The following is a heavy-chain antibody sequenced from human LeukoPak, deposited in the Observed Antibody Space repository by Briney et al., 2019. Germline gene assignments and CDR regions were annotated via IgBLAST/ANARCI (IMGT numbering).Heavy chain of an antibody. CDR1: GDSISNARYY. J-gene: IGHJ2*01. CDR3: ARGPTSAEVRNWYFDL. Sequence: SETLSLTCTVSGDSISNARYYWAWIRQPLGKGLEYIAHVYYSGSTYYNPSLKSRVTMSLDRSKKQFSLNLRSLTAADTAVYYCARGPTSAEVRNWYFDLWGRGTLVAVSS. D-gene: IGHD1-14*01. V-gene: IGHV4-61*05. CDR2: VYYSGST.